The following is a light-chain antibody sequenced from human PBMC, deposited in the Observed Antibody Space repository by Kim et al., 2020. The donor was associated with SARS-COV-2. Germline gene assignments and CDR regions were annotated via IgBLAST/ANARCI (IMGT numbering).Light chain of an antibody. Sequence: RVTISCTGSSSNIGAGYDVQWYQQLPGTAPKLLIYGNSNRPSGVPDRFSGSKSGTSASLAITGLQAEDEADYYCQSYDSSLSGWVFGGGTKLTVL. CDR1: SSNIGAGYD. J-gene: IGLJ3*02. CDR3: QSYDSSLSGWV. V-gene: IGLV1-40*01. CDR2: GNS.